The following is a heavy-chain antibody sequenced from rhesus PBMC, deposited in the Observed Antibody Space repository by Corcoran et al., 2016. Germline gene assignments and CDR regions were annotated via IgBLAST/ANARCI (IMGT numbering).Heavy chain of an antibody. CDR3: ARGVQWLRPYYFDY. Sequence: QVQLQESGPGLMQPSETLSLTCAVSADSSSCSNWWSWIRPPPGKQLEWIGYISGSSGSIYSNPSLRSRVTISTDTSKNQFSLKLNSVTAADTAVYYCARGVQWLRPYYFDYWGQGVLVTVSS. CDR2: ISGSSGSI. J-gene: IGHJ4*01. V-gene: IGHV4-65*01. D-gene: IGHD5-24*01. CDR1: ADSSSCSNW.